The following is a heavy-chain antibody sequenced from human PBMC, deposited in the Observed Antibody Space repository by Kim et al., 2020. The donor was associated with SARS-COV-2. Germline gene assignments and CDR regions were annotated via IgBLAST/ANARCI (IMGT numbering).Heavy chain of an antibody. CDR3: ATQVGYCTGGVCGIDY. Sequence: ASVKVSCKASGYTFTSYAMHWLRQAPGQRLEWMGWINAGNGNTKYSQKFQGRVTITRDTSASTAYMELRSLRSEDTAVYYWATQVGYCTGGVCGIDYWGQGTLVTVSS. D-gene: IGHD2-8*02. V-gene: IGHV1-3*01. CDR1: GYTFTSYA. J-gene: IGHJ4*02. CDR2: INAGNGNT.